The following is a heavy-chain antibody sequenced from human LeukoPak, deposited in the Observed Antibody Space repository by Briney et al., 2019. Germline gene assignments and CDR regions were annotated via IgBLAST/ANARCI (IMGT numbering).Heavy chain of an antibody. V-gene: IGHV4-30-2*01. CDR1: GGSISSGGYS. CDR2: IYHSGST. CDR3: ARVRGAYDYVWGSYRSDAFDI. D-gene: IGHD3-16*02. Sequence: PSETLSLTCAVSGGSISSGGYSWSWIRQPPGKGLEWIGYIYHSGSTYYNPSLKSRVTISVDRSKNQFSLRLSSVTAADTAVYYCARVRGAYDYVWGSYRSDAFDIWGQGTMVTVSS. J-gene: IGHJ3*02.